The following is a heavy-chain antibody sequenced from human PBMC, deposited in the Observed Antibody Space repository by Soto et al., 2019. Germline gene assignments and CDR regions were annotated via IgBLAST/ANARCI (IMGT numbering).Heavy chain of an antibody. CDR1: GGSISSSSYY. V-gene: IGHV4-39*01. CDR3: ARQRGDGDFEC. CDR2: IDYSGST. Sequence: QLQLQESGPGLVKPSETLSLTCTVSGGSISSSSYYWGWIRQPPGKGREWIGSIDYSGSTYYHPSLKSRVTIAVDTSKNQVYLKLSSVTAADTAVYYCARQRGDGDFECWGQGTLVTVSS. J-gene: IGHJ4*02. D-gene: IGHD4-17*01.